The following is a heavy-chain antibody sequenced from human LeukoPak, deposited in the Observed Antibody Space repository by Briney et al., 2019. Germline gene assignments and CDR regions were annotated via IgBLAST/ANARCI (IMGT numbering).Heavy chain of an antibody. J-gene: IGHJ2*01. V-gene: IGHV3-74*01. CDR1: GFTFSSYW. CDR2: INSDGSST. CDR3: ARVADIAVAGTWYFDL. D-gene: IGHD6-19*01. Sequence: GGSLRLSCAASGFTFSSYWMNWVRQAPGKGLVWVSRINSDGSSTSYADSVKGRFTISRDNAKNTLYLQMNSLRAEDTAVYYCARVADIAVAGTWYFDLWGRGTLVTVSS.